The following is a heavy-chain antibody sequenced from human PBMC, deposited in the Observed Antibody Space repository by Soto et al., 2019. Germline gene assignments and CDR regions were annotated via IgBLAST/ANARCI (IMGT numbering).Heavy chain of an antibody. CDR1: GFTFSSYG. CDR3: ARDRIPLIAALDY. D-gene: IGHD6-6*01. J-gene: IGHJ4*02. CDR2: IWYDGSNK. Sequence: GGSLRLSCAASGFTFSSYGMHWVRQAPGKGLEWVAVIWYDGSNKYYADSVKGRFTISRDNSKNTLYLQMNSLRAEDTAVYYCARDRIPLIAALDYWGQGTLVTVSS. V-gene: IGHV3-33*01.